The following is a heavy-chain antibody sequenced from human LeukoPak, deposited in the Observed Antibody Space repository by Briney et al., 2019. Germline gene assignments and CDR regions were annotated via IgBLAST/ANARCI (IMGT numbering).Heavy chain of an antibody. D-gene: IGHD4-17*01. Sequence: PGGSLRLSCAASVFTFSTYGFHWVRQAPGKGLEWVAFIPSDGSDNYYANSVKGRFTISRDNSKDTLYPQMNSLRSEDTAVYYCAIGLGDYDDFRLGYWGQGTLVTVSS. V-gene: IGHV3-30*02. CDR3: AIGLGDYDDFRLGY. J-gene: IGHJ4*02. CDR2: IPSDGSDN. CDR1: VFTFSTYG.